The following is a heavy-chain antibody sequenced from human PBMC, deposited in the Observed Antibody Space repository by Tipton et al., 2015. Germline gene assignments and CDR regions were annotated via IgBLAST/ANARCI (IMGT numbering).Heavy chain of an antibody. J-gene: IGHJ6*02. Sequence: TLSLTCSVSGDSIISYNYYWGWIRQPPGKGLEWIGEINHSGSTNYNPSLKSRVTISVDTSKNQFSLKLSSVTAADTAVYYCARVPLHCSGGSCQYYYYGMDVWGQGTTVIVSS. CDR2: INHSGST. CDR1: GDSIISYNYY. D-gene: IGHD2-15*01. V-gene: IGHV4-39*07. CDR3: ARVPLHCSGGSCQYYYYGMDV.